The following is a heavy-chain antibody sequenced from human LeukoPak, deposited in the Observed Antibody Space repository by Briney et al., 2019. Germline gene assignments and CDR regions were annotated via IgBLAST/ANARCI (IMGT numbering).Heavy chain of an antibody. CDR1: GFTFSTYW. Sequence: GGSLRLSCTASGFTFSTYWMHWVRQAPGKGLEWVSAISGSGGSTYYADSVKGRFTISRDNSKNTLYLQMNSLRAEDTAVYYCAKDSGSYGYGPTDYWGQGTLVTVSS. CDR3: AKDSGSYGYGPTDY. V-gene: IGHV3-23*01. D-gene: IGHD5-18*01. CDR2: ISGSGGST. J-gene: IGHJ4*02.